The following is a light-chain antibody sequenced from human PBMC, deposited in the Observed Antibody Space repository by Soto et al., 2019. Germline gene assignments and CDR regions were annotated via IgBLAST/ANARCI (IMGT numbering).Light chain of an antibody. CDR3: CSYAGSSNYV. CDR1: SSDVGSYNL. Sequence: QSALTQPASVSGSPGQSITISCTGTSSDVGSYNLVSWFQQHPGKAPKLMIYEGSKRPSGVSNRFSVSKSGNTASLTISGLQAEDEADYYCCSYAGSSNYVFGNGTKVT. V-gene: IGLV2-23*01. CDR2: EGS. J-gene: IGLJ1*01.